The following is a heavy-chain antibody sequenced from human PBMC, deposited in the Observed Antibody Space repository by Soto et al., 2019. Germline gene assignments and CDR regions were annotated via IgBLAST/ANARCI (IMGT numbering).Heavy chain of an antibody. Sequence: GASVKVSCKASGYTFTSYAMHWVRQAPGQRLEWMGWINAGNGNTKYSQKFQGRVTITRDTSASTAYMELSSLRSEDTAVYYCARDYCSSASCYVYYMDVWGKGTTVTVSS. D-gene: IGHD2-2*01. V-gene: IGHV1-3*01. CDR2: INAGNGNT. J-gene: IGHJ6*03. CDR3: ARDYCSSASCYVYYMDV. CDR1: GYTFTSYA.